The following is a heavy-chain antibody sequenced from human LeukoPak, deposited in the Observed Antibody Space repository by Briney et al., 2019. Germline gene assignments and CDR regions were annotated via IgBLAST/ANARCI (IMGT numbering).Heavy chain of an antibody. V-gene: IGHV3-48*02. J-gene: IGHJ6*02. CDR1: GFTFSSYS. CDR3: ARDDTTMIVVVTAQDYYGMDV. Sequence: GGSLRLSCAASGFTFSSYSMTWVRQAPGKGLEWVSYISSSSSTIYYADSVKGRFTISRDNAKNSLYLQMNSLRDEDTAVYYCARDDTTMIVVVTAQDYYGMDVWGQGTTVTVSS. CDR2: ISSSSSTI. D-gene: IGHD3-22*01.